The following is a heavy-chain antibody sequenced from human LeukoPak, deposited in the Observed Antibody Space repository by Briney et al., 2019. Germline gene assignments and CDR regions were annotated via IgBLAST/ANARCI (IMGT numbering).Heavy chain of an antibody. CDR3: ARSHSDYDSSGYFYWYFDL. D-gene: IGHD3-22*01. Sequence: GSLRLSCAASGFTFSDYSMNWVRQPPGKGLEWIGYIYYSGSTNYNPSLKSRVTISVDTSKNQFSLKLSSVTAADTAVYYCARSHSDYDSSGYFYWYFDLWGRGTLVTVSS. J-gene: IGHJ2*01. CDR2: IYYSGST. CDR1: GFTFSDYS. V-gene: IGHV4-59*08.